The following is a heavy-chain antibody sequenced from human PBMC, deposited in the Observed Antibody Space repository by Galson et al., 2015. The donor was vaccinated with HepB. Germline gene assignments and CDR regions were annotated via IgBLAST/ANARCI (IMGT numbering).Heavy chain of an antibody. Sequence: SLRLSCAASGFTFSSSSMNWVRQAPGKGLEWVSSISSSSSYIYYADSVKGRFTISRDNSKNTLYLQMNSLRAEDTAVYYCARVRSSGWVMAWFDPCGPGTLVTVSS. V-gene: IGHV3-21*04. CDR1: GFTFSSSS. CDR3: ARVRSSGWVMAWFDP. CDR2: ISSSSSYI. D-gene: IGHD6-19*01. J-gene: IGHJ5*02.